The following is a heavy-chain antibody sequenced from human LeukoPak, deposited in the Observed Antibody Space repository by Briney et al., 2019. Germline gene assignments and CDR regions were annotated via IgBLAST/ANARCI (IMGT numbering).Heavy chain of an antibody. CDR1: GFTLSAYW. CDR2: IEGDGNRI. J-gene: IGHJ4*02. V-gene: IGHV3-74*01. D-gene: IGHD4-17*01. Sequence: GGSLRLSCAASGFTLSAYWMHWVRQAPGKGLMWVSRIEGDGNRITYADSVKGRFTISRDNAKNTLYLQMNSLRAEDTALYYCAKDIAPTTVTTVGFDYWGQGTLVTVSS. CDR3: AKDIAPTTVTTVGFDY.